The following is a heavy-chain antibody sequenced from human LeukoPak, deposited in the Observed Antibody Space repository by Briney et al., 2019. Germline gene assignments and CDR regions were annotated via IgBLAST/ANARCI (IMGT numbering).Heavy chain of an antibody. Sequence: SETLSLTCAVYGGSFSGYYWSWIRQPPGKGLEWIGEINHSGSTNYNPSLKSRVTISVDTSKNQFSLKLSSVTAADTAVYYCARGPIITMVRGVIPNHYYYYGMDVWGQGTMVTVSS. D-gene: IGHD3-10*01. CDR3: ARGPIITMVRGVIPNHYYYYGMDV. CDR1: GGSFSGYY. V-gene: IGHV4-34*01. J-gene: IGHJ6*02. CDR2: INHSGST.